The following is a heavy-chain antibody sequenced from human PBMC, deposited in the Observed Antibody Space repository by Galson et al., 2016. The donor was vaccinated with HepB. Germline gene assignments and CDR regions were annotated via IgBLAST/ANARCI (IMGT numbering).Heavy chain of an antibody. CDR1: GHSMTSYY. D-gene: IGHD4-11*01. CDR3: ARAGLLTKASFDC. CDR2: IYYTGST. Sequence: TLSLTCTVSGHSMTSYYWSWIRQSPETGLEWIGYIYYTGSTNYNPSLKSRVTMSVDTSKQQLSLNLKYVNAADTAVYYCARAGLLTKASFDCWGQGTLVAVSS. J-gene: IGHJ4*02. V-gene: IGHV4-59*08.